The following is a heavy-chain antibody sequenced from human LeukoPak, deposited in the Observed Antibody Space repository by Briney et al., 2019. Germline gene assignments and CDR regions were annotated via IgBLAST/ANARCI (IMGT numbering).Heavy chain of an antibody. J-gene: IGHJ4*02. CDR2: INSDGSSA. V-gene: IGHV3-74*01. CDR3: AREGGSTSLGATGY. Sequence: GGSLRLSCAASGFTFSSYLMHWVRQAPGKGLVWVSRINSDGSSASYADSVKGRFTISRGNAKNTLYLQMNSLRAEDTAVYYCAREGGSTSLGATGYWGQGTLVTVSS. CDR1: GFTFSSYL. D-gene: IGHD1-26*01.